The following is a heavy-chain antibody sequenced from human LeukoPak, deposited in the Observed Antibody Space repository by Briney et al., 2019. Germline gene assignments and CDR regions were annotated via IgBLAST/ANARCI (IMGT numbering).Heavy chain of an antibody. V-gene: IGHV4-61*02. CDR1: GGSISSGSYY. Sequence: SSETLSLTCTVSGGSISSGSYYWSWIRQPAGRGLEWIGRIYTSGSTNYNPSLKSRVTISVDTSKNQFSLKLSSVTAADTAVYYCARDTYYYDSSGYYYVDHYFDYWGQGTLVTVSS. CDR2: IYTSGST. CDR3: ARDTYYYDSSGYYYVDHYFDY. J-gene: IGHJ4*02. D-gene: IGHD3-22*01.